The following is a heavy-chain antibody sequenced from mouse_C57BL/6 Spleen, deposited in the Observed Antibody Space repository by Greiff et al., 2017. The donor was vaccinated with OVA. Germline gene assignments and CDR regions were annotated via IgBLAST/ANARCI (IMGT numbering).Heavy chain of an antibody. Sequence: EVQLQQSGPELVKPGASVKIPCKASGYTFTDYNMDWVKQSHGKSLEWIGDINPNNGGTIYNQKFKGKATLTVDKSSSTAYMELRSLTSEDTAVYYSARPGYYSWFAYWGQGTLVTVSA. D-gene: IGHD2-3*01. CDR3: ARPGYYSWFAY. J-gene: IGHJ3*01. CDR2: INPNNGGT. V-gene: IGHV1-18*01. CDR1: GYTFTDYN.